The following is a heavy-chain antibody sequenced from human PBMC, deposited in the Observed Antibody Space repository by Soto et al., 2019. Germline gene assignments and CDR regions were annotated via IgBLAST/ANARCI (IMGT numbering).Heavy chain of an antibody. CDR3: ARDRRGSGYYYYYYGMDV. CDR1: GYTFTSYG. V-gene: IGHV1-18*01. D-gene: IGHD3-22*01. CDR2: ISAYNGNT. J-gene: IGHJ6*02. Sequence: ASVKVSCKASGYTFTSYGISWVRQAPGQGLEWMGWISAYNGNTNYAQKLQGRVTMTTDTSTSTAYMELRSLRSDDTAVYYCARDRRGSGYYYYYYGMDVWGQGTTVTVSS.